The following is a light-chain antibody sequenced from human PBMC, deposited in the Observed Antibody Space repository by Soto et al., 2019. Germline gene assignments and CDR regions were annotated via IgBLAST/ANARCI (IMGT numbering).Light chain of an antibody. V-gene: IGKV1-39*01. CDR2: GAS. CDR1: QSIRNL. J-gene: IGKJ1*01. CDR3: QKYNSAPQT. Sequence: DIQMTQSPSSLSASVGDRVTITCRASQSIRNLLNWYQQKPGKAPKLLIYGASTLQSGVPSRFSGSASGTDFTLTISSLQPEDFATYYCQKYNSAPQTFGQGTKVDIK.